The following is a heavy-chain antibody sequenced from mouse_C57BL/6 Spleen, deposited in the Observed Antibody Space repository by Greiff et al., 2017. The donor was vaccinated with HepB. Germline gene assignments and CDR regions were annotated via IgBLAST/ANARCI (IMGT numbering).Heavy chain of an antibody. D-gene: IGHD3-2*02. V-gene: IGHV1-81*01. CDR1: GYTFTSYG. Sequence: VHLVESGAELARPGASVKLSCKASGYTFTSYGISWVKQRTGQGLEWIGEIYPRSGNTYYNEKFKGKATLTADKSSSTAYMELRSLTSEDSAVYFCARRLTDYAMDYWGQGTSVTVSS. CDR3: ARRLTDYAMDY. CDR2: IYPRSGNT. J-gene: IGHJ4*01.